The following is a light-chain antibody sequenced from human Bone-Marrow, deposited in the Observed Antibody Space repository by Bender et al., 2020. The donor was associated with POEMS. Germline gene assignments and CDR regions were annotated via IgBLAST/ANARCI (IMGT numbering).Light chain of an antibody. CDR3: QSWGSKTAV. V-gene: IGLV3-1*01. CDR1: KWGEEY. Sequence: SYELTQPPSVSVSPGQTATITCSGEKWGEEYACWYQQKPGQSPVVVIYQDTKRPSGIPERFSGSTSGNTASLTISGTQTMDEADYSCQSWGSKTAVFTGGTKITGL. CDR2: QDT. J-gene: IGLJ2*01.